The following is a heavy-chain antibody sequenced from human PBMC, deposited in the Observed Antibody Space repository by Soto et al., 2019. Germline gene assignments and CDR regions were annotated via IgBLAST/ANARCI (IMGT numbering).Heavy chain of an antibody. Sequence: QVQLVQSGAEVKKPGSSVKVSCKASGGTFSSYAISWVRQAPGQGLEWMGGIIPIFGTANYAQKFQGRVTITAAESTRPAYMGLGSLRPEDTAFYYWARGRRNYDFWGGAGGGLGYTWLDPWGREPWSPSPQ. CDR3: ARGRRNYDFWGGAGGGLGYTWLDP. D-gene: IGHD3-3*01. CDR2: IIPIFGTA. V-gene: IGHV1-69*01. J-gene: IGHJ5*02. CDR1: GGTFSSYA.